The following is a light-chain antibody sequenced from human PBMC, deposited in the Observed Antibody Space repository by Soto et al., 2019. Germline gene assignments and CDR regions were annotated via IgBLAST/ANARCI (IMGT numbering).Light chain of an antibody. V-gene: IGLV1-44*01. J-gene: IGLJ3*02. Sequence: QLVLTQPPSTSGTPGQRATISCSGSSSNIGSKTLNWFRQVPGTAPKLLIYNDNQRPSGVPDRFSGSKSGTSASLAISGLQSEDEADYYCATWDVSLNGRVFGGGTKLTVL. CDR2: NDN. CDR3: ATWDVSLNGRV. CDR1: SSNIGSKT.